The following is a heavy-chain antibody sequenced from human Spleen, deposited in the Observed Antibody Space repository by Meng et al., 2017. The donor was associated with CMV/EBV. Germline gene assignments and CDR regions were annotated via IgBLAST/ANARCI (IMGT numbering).Heavy chain of an antibody. Sequence: ASVKVSCKASGYTFTGYYMHWVRQAPGQGLEWMGWMNPNNGGTNYAQKFQGRVTMTTDTSTSTAYMELRSLRSDDTAVYYCARVKRPDYYYYYGMDVWGQGTTVTVSS. CDR3: ARVKRPDYYYYYGMDV. CDR1: GYTFTGYY. CDR2: MNPNNGGT. V-gene: IGHV1-2*02. J-gene: IGHJ6*02.